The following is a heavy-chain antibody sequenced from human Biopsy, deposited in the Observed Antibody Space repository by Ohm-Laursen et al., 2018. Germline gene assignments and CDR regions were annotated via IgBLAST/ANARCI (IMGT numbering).Heavy chain of an antibody. CDR1: GDPITSYF. Sequence: GTLSLTCTVSGDPITSYFWNWIRQAPGKGLEWIGNIYYRGNTNYSPSLKSRATISLDSSKNQFSLNLNSVTATDTAVYYCARRLPLRGFAFDVWGQGTVVTVS. J-gene: IGHJ3*01. D-gene: IGHD3-10*01. CDR3: ARRLPLRGFAFDV. CDR2: IYYRGNT. V-gene: IGHV4-59*08.